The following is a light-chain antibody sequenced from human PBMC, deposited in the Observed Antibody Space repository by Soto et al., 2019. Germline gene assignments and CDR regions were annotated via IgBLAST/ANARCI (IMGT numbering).Light chain of an antibody. CDR1: SSDVGGYNY. CDR3: SSSTTSSTPVV. CDR2: EVS. V-gene: IGLV2-14*01. J-gene: IGLJ2*01. Sequence: QSALTQPASVSGSPGQSITISCTGTSSDVGGYNYVSWYQQHPGKGPKLMIYEVSNRPSGVSNRFSGSKSGNTASLTISGLQAADEADYYCSSSTTSSTPVVFGGGTKLTVL.